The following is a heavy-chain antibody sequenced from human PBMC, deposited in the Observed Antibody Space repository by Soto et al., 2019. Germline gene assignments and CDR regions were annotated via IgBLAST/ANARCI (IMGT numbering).Heavy chain of an antibody. Sequence: QVQLVQSGAEVKKPGASVKVSCKASGYTFTGYYMHWVRQAPGQGLEWMGWINPNSGGTNYAQKFQGRVTMTRDTSISTASMELSRLRSDDTAVYYCARDGGLMVYAITGDGDFDYWGQGTLVTVSS. V-gene: IGHV1-2*02. CDR1: GYTFTGYY. CDR3: ARDGGLMVYAITGDGDFDY. CDR2: INPNSGGT. J-gene: IGHJ4*02. D-gene: IGHD2-8*01.